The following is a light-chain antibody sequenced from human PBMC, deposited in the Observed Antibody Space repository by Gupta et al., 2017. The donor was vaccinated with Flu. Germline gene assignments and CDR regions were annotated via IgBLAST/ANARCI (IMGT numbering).Light chain of an antibody. V-gene: IGKV1-39*01. CDR2: AAS. CDR1: QSISFY. CDR3: QQCYNGPA. Sequence: DIQMTQSPSSLSASVGDRVTITCRASQSISFYLNWYQQKPGKAPKLLIYAASSLQSGVPSRFSGSGSGTDFTLTISRLQPEDFATYYCQQCYNGPAFGGGTKVEIK. J-gene: IGKJ4*01.